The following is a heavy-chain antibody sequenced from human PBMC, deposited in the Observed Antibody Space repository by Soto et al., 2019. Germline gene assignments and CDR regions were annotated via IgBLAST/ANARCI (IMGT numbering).Heavy chain of an antibody. CDR1: GFTFKNFA. D-gene: IGHD3-10*01. J-gene: IGHJ5*02. CDR2: IGGSGSSA. Sequence: EVQLLESGGGLVQPGGSLRLSCAASGFTFKNFAVSWVRQAPGKGMEWVSAIGGSGSSANYADSVKGRFTVSRDDSKSTLYLQMSGLRVDDTARYYCAKDAVAYNGEWDWFDLWGQGTLVTVSS. V-gene: IGHV3-23*01. CDR3: AKDAVAYNGEWDWFDL.